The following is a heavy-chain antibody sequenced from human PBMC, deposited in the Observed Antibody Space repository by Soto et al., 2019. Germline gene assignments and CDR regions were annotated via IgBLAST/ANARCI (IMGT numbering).Heavy chain of an antibody. D-gene: IGHD2-15*01. CDR1: GFTFSGSA. CDR2: IRSKANSYAT. V-gene: IGHV3-73*01. Sequence: GGSLRLSCAASGFTFSGSAMHWVRQASGKGLEWVGRIRSKANSYATAYAASVKGRFTISRDDSKNTAYLQMNSLKTEDTAVYYCTGLPLALECSGGSCYPNPGYWGQGTLDTVSS. J-gene: IGHJ4*02. CDR3: TGLPLALECSGGSCYPNPGY.